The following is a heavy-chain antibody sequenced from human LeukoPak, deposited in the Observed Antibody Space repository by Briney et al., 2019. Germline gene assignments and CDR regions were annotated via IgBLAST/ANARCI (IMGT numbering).Heavy chain of an antibody. J-gene: IGHJ4*02. CDR2: ISSRSSAI. CDR3: ARDSGSYFDY. Sequence: QTGGSLRLSCAASGFTFSTYSMNWVRQAPGKGLEWVSYISSRSSAILYADSVKGRFTISRDNAKNSLYLQMNSLRVEDTAVYYWARDSGSYFDYWGQGTLVTVPS. D-gene: IGHD1-26*01. V-gene: IGHV3-48*04. CDR1: GFTFSTYS.